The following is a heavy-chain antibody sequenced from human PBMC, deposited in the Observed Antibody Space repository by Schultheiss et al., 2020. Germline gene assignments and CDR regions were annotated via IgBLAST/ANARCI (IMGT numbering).Heavy chain of an antibody. CDR3: ARVGSMAGTGFDY. Sequence: ASVKGSCKASGYTFTGYYMHWVRQAPGQGLEWMGWINPNSGGTNYAQKFQGWVTMTRDTSISTAYMELRSLRSDDTAVYYCARVGSMAGTGFDYWGQGTLVTVSS. D-gene: IGHD6-19*01. V-gene: IGHV1-2*04. CDR2: INPNSGGT. CDR1: GYTFTGYY. J-gene: IGHJ4*02.